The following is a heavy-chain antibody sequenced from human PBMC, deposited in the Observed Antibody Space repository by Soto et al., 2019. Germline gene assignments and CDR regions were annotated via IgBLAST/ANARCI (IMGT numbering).Heavy chain of an antibody. J-gene: IGHJ4*02. Sequence: EVQLLESGGGSVQPGGSLRLSCSASGFTFSNYAMSWVRQAPGKGLEWVASISGSGRSTNYADSVKGRFTISRDNSKNTLAGQMSSLRAEDTAVYYCSRDGGNLCSDGSCYYQAPDYWGQGTLVTVSP. D-gene: IGHD2-15*01. CDR3: SRDGGNLCSDGSCYYQAPDY. V-gene: IGHV3-23*01. CDR2: ISGSGRST. CDR1: GFTFSNYA.